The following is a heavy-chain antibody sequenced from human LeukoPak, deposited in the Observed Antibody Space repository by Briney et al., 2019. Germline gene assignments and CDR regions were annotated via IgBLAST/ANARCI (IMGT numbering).Heavy chain of an antibody. CDR1: GGSISSSNW. V-gene: IGHV4-4*02. CDR3: ARAGYYDSSGYYGGAFDI. Sequence: SETLSLTCAVSGGSISSSNWWSWVRQPPGKGLEWIGEIYHSGSTNYNPSLKSRVTISVDKSKNQFSLKLSSVTAADTAVYYCARAGYYDSSGYYGGAFDIWGQGTMVTVSS. J-gene: IGHJ3*02. D-gene: IGHD3-22*01. CDR2: IYHSGST.